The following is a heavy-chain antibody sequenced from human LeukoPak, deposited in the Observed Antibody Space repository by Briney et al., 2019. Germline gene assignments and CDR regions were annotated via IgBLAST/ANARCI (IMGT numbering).Heavy chain of an antibody. CDR2: INPDSGGT. CDR1: GGTFSSYA. Sequence: ASVKVSCKASGGTFSSYAISWVRQAPGQGLEWMGWINPDSGGTIYAQNFQGRVTMTRDTSISTAYMELSSLRSDDTAVYYCARDLGENYGSVGDFDYWGQGTLVTVSS. D-gene: IGHD3-10*01. J-gene: IGHJ4*02. V-gene: IGHV1-2*02. CDR3: ARDLGENYGSVGDFDY.